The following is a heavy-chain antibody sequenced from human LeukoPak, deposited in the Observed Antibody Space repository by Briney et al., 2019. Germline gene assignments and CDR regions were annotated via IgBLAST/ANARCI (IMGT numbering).Heavy chain of an antibody. CDR2: IYYSGST. CDR3: ARGLKRSVTRGPKYYYYGMDV. CDR1: GGSISSGGYY. J-gene: IGHJ6*02. D-gene: IGHD4-17*01. V-gene: IGHV4-31*03. Sequence: SETLSLTCTVSGGSISSGGYYWSWIRQHPGKGLEWIGYIYYSGSTYYNPSLKSRVTISVDTSKNQFSLKLSSVTAADTAVYYCARGLKRSVTRGPKYYYYGMDVWGQGTTVTVSS.